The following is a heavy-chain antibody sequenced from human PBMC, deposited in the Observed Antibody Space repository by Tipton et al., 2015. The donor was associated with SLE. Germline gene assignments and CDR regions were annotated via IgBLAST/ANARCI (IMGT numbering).Heavy chain of an antibody. D-gene: IGHD1-26*01. Sequence: TLSLTCTVSGGSISSYYWSWIRQPPGKGLEWIGEINHSGSTNYNPSLKSRVTISVDTSKNQFSLKLSSVTAADTAVYYCAREELLRYYYYYMDVWGKGTTVTVSS. CDR2: INHSGST. V-gene: IGHV4-34*01. CDR3: AREELLRYYYYYMDV. J-gene: IGHJ6*03. CDR1: GGSISSYY.